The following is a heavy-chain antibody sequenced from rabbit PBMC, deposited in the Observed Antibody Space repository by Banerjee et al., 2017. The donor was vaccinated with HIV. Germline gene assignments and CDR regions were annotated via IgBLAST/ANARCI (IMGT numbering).Heavy chain of an antibody. Sequence: QEQLEESGGDLVKPEGSLTLTCTASGFTFSSYWICWVRQAPGKGLEWIACIYPDFGSTDYASWAKGRFTISSASSTTVTLQMTSLTAADTATYFCARDLAGVIGWNFNLWGQGTLVTVS. D-gene: IGHD4-1*01. J-gene: IGHJ4*01. V-gene: IGHV1S45*01. CDR3: ARDLAGVIGWNFNL. CDR1: GFTFSSYW. CDR2: IYPDFGST.